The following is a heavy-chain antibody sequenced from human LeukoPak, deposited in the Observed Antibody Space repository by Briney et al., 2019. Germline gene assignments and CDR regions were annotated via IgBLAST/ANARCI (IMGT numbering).Heavy chain of an antibody. Sequence: HSGGSLRLSCAVSGFTFSTYWMTWVRQAPGKGLEWVADIKPDGSEQNYVDSVKGRFTISRDDAKNSLFLQMNSLRAEDTAVYFCARNDVPAAGDYWGQGTLVTVSS. V-gene: IGHV3-7*01. CDR1: GFTFSTYW. CDR2: IKPDGSEQ. J-gene: IGHJ4*02. CDR3: ARNDVPAAGDY. D-gene: IGHD6-13*01.